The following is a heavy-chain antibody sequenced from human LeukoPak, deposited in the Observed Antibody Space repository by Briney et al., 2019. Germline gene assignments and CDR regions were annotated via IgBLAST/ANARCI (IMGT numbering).Heavy chain of an antibody. V-gene: IGHV3-23*01. Sequence: GGSLRLSCAASGFTFSRYGMHWVRQAPGKGLEWVSGITYSSGYTYYADSVKGRFTISRDNSRNTLYLQMNSLRAEDTAVYYCAKDPSDLGGSGSNNYFDCWGQGTLVTVSS. CDR2: ITYSSGYT. D-gene: IGHD3-10*01. CDR1: GFTFSRYG. J-gene: IGHJ4*02. CDR3: AKDPSDLGGSGSNNYFDC.